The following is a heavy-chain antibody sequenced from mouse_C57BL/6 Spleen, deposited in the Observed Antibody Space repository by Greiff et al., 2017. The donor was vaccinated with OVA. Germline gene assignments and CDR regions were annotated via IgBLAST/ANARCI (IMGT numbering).Heavy chain of an antibody. CDR1: GFTFSSYA. CDR3: ARENDGPLDY. D-gene: IGHD2-3*01. V-gene: IGHV5-4*01. Sequence: EVHLVESGGGLVKPGGSLKLSCAASGFTFSSYAMSWVRQTPEKRLEWVATISDGGSYTYYPDNVKGRFTISRDNAKNNLYLQMSHLKSEDTAMYYCARENDGPLDYWGQGTTLTVSS. CDR2: ISDGGSYT. J-gene: IGHJ2*01.